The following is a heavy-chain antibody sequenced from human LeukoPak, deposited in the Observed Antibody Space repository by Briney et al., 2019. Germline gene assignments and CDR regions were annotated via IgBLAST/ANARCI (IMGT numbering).Heavy chain of an antibody. V-gene: IGHV4-34*01. CDR3: APQPRVESSSWQS. D-gene: IGHD6-13*01. CDR2: INHSGST. J-gene: IGHJ5*02. CDR1: GGSFSGYY. Sequence: KPSETLSLTCAGYGGSFSGYYWSWIRQPPGKGLEWIGEINHSGSTNYNPSLKSRVTIAVDTSKNQFSLKLSSVTAADTAVYYCAPQPRVESSSWQSWGQGTLVTVSS.